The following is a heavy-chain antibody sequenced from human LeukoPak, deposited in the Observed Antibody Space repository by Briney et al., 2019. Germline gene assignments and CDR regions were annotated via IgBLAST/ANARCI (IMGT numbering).Heavy chain of an antibody. V-gene: IGHV3-23*01. CDR1: GFTFSSYA. Sequence: GGSLRLSCAASGFTFSSYAMSWVRQAPGKGLEWVSAISGSGGSTYYADSVKGRFTISRDNSKNTLYLQMNSLRAEDTAVSYCAKRSGGNLVGGFQHWGQGTLVTVSS. J-gene: IGHJ1*01. D-gene: IGHD4-23*01. CDR2: ISGSGGST. CDR3: AKRSGGNLVGGFQH.